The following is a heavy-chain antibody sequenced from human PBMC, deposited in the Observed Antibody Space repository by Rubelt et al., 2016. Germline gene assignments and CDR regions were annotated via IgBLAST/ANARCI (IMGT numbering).Heavy chain of an antibody. V-gene: IGHV4-39*07. D-gene: IGHD3-9*01. Sequence: GSTFYNPSLKSRVSISVDTSKNQFSLKLSSVTAADTAVYYCARDSYGTYYDILTGYQNWFDPWGQGTLVTVSS. CDR2: GST. J-gene: IGHJ5*02. CDR3: ARDSYGTYYDILTGYQNWFDP.